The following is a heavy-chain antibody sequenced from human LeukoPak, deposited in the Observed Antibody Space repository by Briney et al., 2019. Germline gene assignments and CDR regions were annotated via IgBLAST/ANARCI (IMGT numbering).Heavy chain of an antibody. CDR2: IHYSGST. J-gene: IGHJ5*02. CDR1: GASISSGVYY. D-gene: IGHD6-13*01. CDR3: ARTSGGSSSWRNTNWFDP. V-gene: IGHV4-31*03. Sequence: PSETLSLTCTVSGASISSGVYYWSWIRQHPEKGLEWIGFIHYSGSTYYSPSLESRTTISVDTSKHQFSLKLSAVTAADTAVYFCARTSGGSSSWRNTNWFDPWGQGTLVTVSS.